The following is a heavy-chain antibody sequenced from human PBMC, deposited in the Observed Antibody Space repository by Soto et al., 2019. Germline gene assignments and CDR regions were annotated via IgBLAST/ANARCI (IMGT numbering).Heavy chain of an antibody. J-gene: IGHJ3*01. CDR2: INANSGGT. CDR3: ARYCSGGSCYSYGAFDV. D-gene: IGHD2-15*01. V-gene: IGHV1-2*04. CDR1: GYSFTGYY. Sequence: ASVKVSCKASGYSFTGYYMHWVRQAPGQGLEWMGYINANSGGTKYEEKFQGWVTMTRDTATSTAYMELSRLRSDDTAVYYCARYCSGGSCYSYGAFDVWGQGTMVTVSS.